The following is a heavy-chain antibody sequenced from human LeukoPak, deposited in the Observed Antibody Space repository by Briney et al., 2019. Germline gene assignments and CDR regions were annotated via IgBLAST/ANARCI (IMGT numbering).Heavy chain of an antibody. D-gene: IGHD1-7*01. J-gene: IGHJ4*02. Sequence: GGSLRLSCAASGFTFSSYSMNWVRQAPGKGLEWVSSIGTSSNNIYYTDSVKGRFTISRDNAKNSLYLQVDSLRVEDTAVYFCASGTVGNYALDYWGQGTLVTVSS. V-gene: IGHV3-21*01. CDR1: GFTFSSYS. CDR2: IGTSSNNI. CDR3: ASGTVGNYALDY.